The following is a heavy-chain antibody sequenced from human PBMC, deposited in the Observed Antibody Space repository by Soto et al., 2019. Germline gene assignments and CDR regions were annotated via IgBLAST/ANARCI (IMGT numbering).Heavy chain of an antibody. Sequence: SETLSLTCTVSGGSISSYYWSWIRQPPGKGLEWIGYIYYSGSTNYNPSLKSRVTISVDTSKNQFSLMLSSVTAADTAVYYCARAARDGSPLDYWGQGTLVTVSS. CDR1: GGSISSYY. J-gene: IGHJ4*02. D-gene: IGHD5-12*01. CDR3: ARAARDGSPLDY. CDR2: IYYSGST. V-gene: IGHV4-59*12.